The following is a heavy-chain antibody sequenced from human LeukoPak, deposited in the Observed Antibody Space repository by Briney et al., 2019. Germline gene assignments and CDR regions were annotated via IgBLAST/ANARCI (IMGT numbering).Heavy chain of an antibody. Sequence: SETLSLTCTVSGGSISSYYWSWIRQPPGKGLEWTGYIYYSGSTNYNPSLKSRVTISVETSKNQFSLKLSSVTAADTAVYYCARVTGYMIEDYFDYWGQGTLVTVSS. CDR3: ARVTGYMIEDYFDY. J-gene: IGHJ4*02. CDR2: IYYSGST. V-gene: IGHV4-59*01. CDR1: GGSISSYY. D-gene: IGHD3-22*01.